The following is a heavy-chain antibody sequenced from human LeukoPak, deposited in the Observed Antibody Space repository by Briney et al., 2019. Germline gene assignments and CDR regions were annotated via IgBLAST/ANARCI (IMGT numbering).Heavy chain of an antibody. D-gene: IGHD3-22*01. CDR1: GYTFTSYG. CDR2: ISAYNGNT. J-gene: IGHJ4*02. CDR3: AREAYDSSGAEVYFDY. Sequence: ASVKVSCKASGYTFTSYGISWVRQAPGQGLEWMGWISAYNGNTNYAQKLQDRVTMTTDTSTSTAYMELRSLRSDDTAVYYCAREAYDSSGAEVYFDYWGQGTLVTVSS. V-gene: IGHV1-18*01.